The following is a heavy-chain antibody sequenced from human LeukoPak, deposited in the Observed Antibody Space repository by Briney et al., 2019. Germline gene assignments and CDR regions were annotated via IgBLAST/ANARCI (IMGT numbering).Heavy chain of an antibody. CDR3: AKGSRTAYYYYYGMDV. CDR1: GFTFSSYA. CDR2: ISGSGGST. D-gene: IGHD6-13*01. Sequence: GGSLRLSCAASGFTFSSYAMSWVRQAPGKGLEWVSAISGSGGSTYHADSVKGRFTISRDNSKNTLYLQMNSLRAEDTAVYYCAKGSRTAYYYYYGMDVWGQGTTVTVSS. V-gene: IGHV3-23*01. J-gene: IGHJ6*02.